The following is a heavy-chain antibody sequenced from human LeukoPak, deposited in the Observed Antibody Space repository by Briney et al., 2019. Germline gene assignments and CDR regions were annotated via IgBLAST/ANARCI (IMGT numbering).Heavy chain of an antibody. CDR3: AGVTRRYYYHMDV. CDR1: GGTFSSYA. V-gene: IGHV1-69*05. D-gene: IGHD4-23*01. Sequence: ASVKVSCKASGGTFSSYAISWVRQAPGQGLEWMGGIIPIFGTANYAQKFQGRVTITTDESTSTAYMELSSLRSEDTAVYYCAGVTRRYYYHMDVWGKGTTVTVSS. CDR2: IIPIFGTA. J-gene: IGHJ6*03.